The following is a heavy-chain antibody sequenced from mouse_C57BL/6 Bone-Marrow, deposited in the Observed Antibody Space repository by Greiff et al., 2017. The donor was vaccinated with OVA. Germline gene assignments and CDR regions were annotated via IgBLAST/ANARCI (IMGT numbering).Heavy chain of an antibody. D-gene: IGHD2-4*01. CDR1: GYTFTSYW. V-gene: IGHV1-72*01. Sequence: VQLQQPGAELVKPGASVRLSCKASGYTFTSYWMPWVKPRPGRGLEWIGRFDPNSVGTKYNEKFKSTATLTVDKPSSTAYMQLSSLTSEDSAVYYCARSEGLRRGFAYWGQGTLVTVSA. J-gene: IGHJ3*01. CDR3: ARSEGLRRGFAY. CDR2: FDPNSVGT.